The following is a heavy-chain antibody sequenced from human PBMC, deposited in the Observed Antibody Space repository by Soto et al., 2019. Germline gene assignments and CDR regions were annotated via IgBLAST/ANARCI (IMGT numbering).Heavy chain of an antibody. D-gene: IGHD5-12*01. CDR2: IKGDETNT. CDR1: GFTFSSYW. Sequence: EVQLVESGGGLVQFGGSLRLSCAASGFTFSSYWMHWVRQVPGKGLVWVSRIKGDETNTGYADSVKGRFTISRDNVKNTVYLKMNSLRAEDTAVYYCARRLSGYYGLDYWGQGTLVTVSS. J-gene: IGHJ4*02. V-gene: IGHV3-74*01. CDR3: ARRLSGYYGLDY.